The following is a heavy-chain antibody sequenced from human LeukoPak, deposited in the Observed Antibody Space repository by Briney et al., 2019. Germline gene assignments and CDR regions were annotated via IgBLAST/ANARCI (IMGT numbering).Heavy chain of an antibody. V-gene: IGHV4-34*01. Sequence: SETLSLTCAVYGGSFSGYYWSWIRQPPGKGLEWIGEINHSGSTNYNPSLKSRVTISVDTSKNQFSLKLSSVTAADTAVYYCARASSSWYYFDYWGQGTLVTVSS. J-gene: IGHJ4*02. CDR2: INHSGST. CDR3: ARASSSWYYFDY. D-gene: IGHD6-13*01. CDR1: GGSFSGYY.